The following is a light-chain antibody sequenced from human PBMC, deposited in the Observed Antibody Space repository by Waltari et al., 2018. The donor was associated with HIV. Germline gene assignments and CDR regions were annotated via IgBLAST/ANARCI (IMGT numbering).Light chain of an antibody. CDR1: QSVLYSSNNKNY. V-gene: IGKV4-1*01. J-gene: IGKJ2*01. CDR2: WAS. Sequence: DIVMTQSPDFLAVSLGERATIYCKSSQSVLYSSNNKNYLAWYQRKAGQSPRLLINWASTREDGVPERFSGSGSGTNFTLNISSLQAEDVALYYCLQYYSSLYTFGQGTKLEIK. CDR3: LQYYSSLYT.